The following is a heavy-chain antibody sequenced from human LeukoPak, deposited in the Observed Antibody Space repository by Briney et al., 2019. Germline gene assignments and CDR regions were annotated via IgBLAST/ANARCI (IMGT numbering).Heavy chain of an antibody. CDR1: GFTFSTYS. Sequence: GGSLRLSCAVSGFTFSTYSMNWVRQAPGKGLEWVSYIGSGSTTIYYPDSVKGRFTVSRDNAKSSLYLQMNSLRVEDTAVYYCTRGGAYGMDVWGQGTTVTVSS. CDR2: IGSGSTTI. CDR3: TRGGAYGMDV. V-gene: IGHV3-48*01. J-gene: IGHJ6*02.